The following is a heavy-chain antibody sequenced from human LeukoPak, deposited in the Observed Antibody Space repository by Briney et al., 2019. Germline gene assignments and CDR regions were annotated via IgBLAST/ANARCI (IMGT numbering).Heavy chain of an antibody. J-gene: IGHJ4*02. D-gene: IGHD3-22*01. CDR3: ARRRGIVVVTGTYYFDY. CDR2: ITHSGST. V-gene: IGHV4-34*01. Sequence: SETLSLTCGVSSGSLSGYYWRWIRQPPGGGLEWLGEITHSGSTNYNPSLKSRVTISVDTSKNQFSLKLSSVTAADTAVYYCARRRGIVVVTGTYYFDYWGQGTLVTVSS. CDR1: SGSLSGYY.